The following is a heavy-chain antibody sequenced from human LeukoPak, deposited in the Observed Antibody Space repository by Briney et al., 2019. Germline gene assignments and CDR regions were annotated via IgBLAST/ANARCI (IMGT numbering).Heavy chain of an antibody. CDR2: ISGNGGST. CDR1: GFTFSSCG. J-gene: IGHJ6*02. V-gene: IGHV3-23*01. D-gene: IGHD6-13*01. Sequence: PGGSLRLSCAASGFTFSSCGIIWVRQAPGKGLEWVSTISGNGGSTYYADSVKGRFTISRDNSKNSLYLQMNSLRAEDTAVYYCAKETSSWYSNYYGMDVWGQGTTVTVSS. CDR3: AKETSSWYSNYYGMDV.